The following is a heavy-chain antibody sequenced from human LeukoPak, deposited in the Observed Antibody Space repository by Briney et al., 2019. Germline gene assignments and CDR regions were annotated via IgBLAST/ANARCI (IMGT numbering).Heavy chain of an antibody. CDR2: ISGGTT. D-gene: IGHD3-10*01. V-gene: IGHV3-23*01. CDR3: AKSVYHSGSY. Sequence: GGSLRLSCAASGFTISTYGMSWVRQAPGKGLEWVSSISGGTTYYADSVKGRFTISRDNSKNTVSLQMNSLRAEDTAVYYCAKSVYHSGSYWGQGTLVTVSS. CDR1: GFTISTYG. J-gene: IGHJ4*02.